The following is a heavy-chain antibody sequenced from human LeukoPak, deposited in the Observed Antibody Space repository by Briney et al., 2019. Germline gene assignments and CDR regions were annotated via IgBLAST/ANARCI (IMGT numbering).Heavy chain of an antibody. CDR3: ARGEQYDYVNY. CDR2: INHSGST. J-gene: IGHJ4*02. CDR1: GGSFSGYY. V-gene: IGHV4-34*01. D-gene: IGHD3-16*01. Sequence: SETLSLTCAVYGGSFSGYYWSWIRQPPGKGLEWIGEINHSGSTNYNPSLKSRVTISVDTSKNQFSLKLSSVTAADTAVYYRARGEQYDYVNYWGQGTLVTVSS.